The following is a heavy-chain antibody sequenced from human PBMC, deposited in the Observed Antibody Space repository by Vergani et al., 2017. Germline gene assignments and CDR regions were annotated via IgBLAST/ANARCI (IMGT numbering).Heavy chain of an antibody. CDR2: ISYDGSNK. V-gene: IGHV3-30*03. Sequence: QVQLVESGGGVVQPGRSLRLSCAASGFTFSSYGMHWVRQAPGKGLEWVALISYDGSNKYYADSVKGRFTISRDNSKNTLFLQMNSLRGEDTAVYYCAGAGRKGNYYYYMDVWGKGTTVTVSS. J-gene: IGHJ6*03. CDR3: AGAGRKGNYYYYMDV. CDR1: GFTFSSYG. D-gene: IGHD3-10*01.